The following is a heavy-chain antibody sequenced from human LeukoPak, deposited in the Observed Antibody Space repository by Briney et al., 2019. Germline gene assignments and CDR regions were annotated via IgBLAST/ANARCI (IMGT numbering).Heavy chain of an antibody. J-gene: IGHJ4*02. V-gene: IGHV5-51*01. CDR3: ARGVWGSYRSTYYFDY. CDR1: GYSFTSYW. Sequence: GESLKISCKGSGYSFTSYWIGWVRQMPGKGLEWMGIIYPGDSDTRYSPSFQGQVTISADKSISTAYLQWSSLKASDTAMYYCARGVWGSYRSTYYFDYWGQGTLVTVSS. CDR2: IYPGDSDT. D-gene: IGHD3-16*02.